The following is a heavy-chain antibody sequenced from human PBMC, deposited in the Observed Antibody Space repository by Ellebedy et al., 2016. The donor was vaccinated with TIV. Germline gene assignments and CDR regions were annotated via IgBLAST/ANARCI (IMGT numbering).Heavy chain of an antibody. D-gene: IGHD6-19*01. V-gene: IGHV1-69*04. CDR3: AMSIAVAVEYFQH. J-gene: IGHJ1*01. CDR2: IIPILGIA. Sequence: SVKVSXXASGGTFSSYAISWVRQAPGQGLEWMGRIIPILGIANYAQKFQGRVTITADKSTSTAYMELSSLRSEDTAVYYCAMSIAVAVEYFQHWGQGTLVTVSS. CDR1: GGTFSSYA.